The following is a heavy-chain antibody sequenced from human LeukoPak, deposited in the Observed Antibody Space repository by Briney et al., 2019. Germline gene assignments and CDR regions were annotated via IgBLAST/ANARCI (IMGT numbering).Heavy chain of an antibody. V-gene: IGHV1-69*01. J-gene: IGHJ4*02. Sequence: SVKVSCKASGGTFSSYAISWVRQAPGQGLEWMGGIIPIFGTANYAQKFQGRVTITADESTSTAYVELSSLRSEDTAVYYCARGAYDILTGYYKCLHYWGQGTLVTVSS. CDR3: ARGAYDILTGYYKCLHY. CDR1: GGTFSSYA. CDR2: IIPIFGTA. D-gene: IGHD3-9*01.